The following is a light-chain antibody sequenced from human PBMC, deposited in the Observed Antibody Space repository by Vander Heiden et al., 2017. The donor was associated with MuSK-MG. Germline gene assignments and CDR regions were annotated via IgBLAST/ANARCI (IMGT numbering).Light chain of an antibody. J-gene: IGLJ1*01. CDR1: SSDVGGYNY. Sequence: QSALTQPASVSGSPGQSITISCTGTSSDVGGYNYVSWYQQHPGKAPKLMIYDVSKRPSGVSNRFSGSKSGNTASLKISGLRAEDEADYYCSSYTSSRTYVFGPGTKVIVL. CDR2: DVS. V-gene: IGLV2-14*03. CDR3: SSYTSSRTYV.